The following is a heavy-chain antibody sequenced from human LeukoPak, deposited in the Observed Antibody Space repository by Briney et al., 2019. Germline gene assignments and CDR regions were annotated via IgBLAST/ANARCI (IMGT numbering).Heavy chain of an antibody. Sequence: PSETLSLTCAVYGGSFSGYYWSWIRQPPGKGLEWIGEINHSGSTNYNPSLKSRVTISVDTSKNQFSLKLSSVTAADTAVYYCARGRGYSYGLRPWGQGTLVTVSS. CDR1: GGSFSGYY. CDR3: ARGRGYSYGLRP. D-gene: IGHD5-18*01. J-gene: IGHJ5*02. V-gene: IGHV4-34*01. CDR2: INHSGST.